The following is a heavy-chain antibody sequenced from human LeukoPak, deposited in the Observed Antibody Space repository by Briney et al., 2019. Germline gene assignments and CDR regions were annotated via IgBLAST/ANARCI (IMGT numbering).Heavy chain of an antibody. CDR3: ARGGSSSSHYYGMDV. J-gene: IGHJ6*02. D-gene: IGHD6-6*01. V-gene: IGHV1-69*13. CDR1: GGTFSSYA. CDR2: IIPIFGTA. Sequence: SVNVSCKASGGTFSSYAIIWRRQAPGQVLEWMGGIIPIFGTANYAQKFQGRVTITADESTSTAYMELSSLRSEDTAVYYCARGGSSSSHYYGMDVWGQGTTVTVSS.